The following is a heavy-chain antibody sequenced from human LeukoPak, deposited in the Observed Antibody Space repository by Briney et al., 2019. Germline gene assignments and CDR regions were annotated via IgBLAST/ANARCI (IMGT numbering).Heavy chain of an antibody. D-gene: IGHD5-18*01. V-gene: IGHV5-51*01. CDR1: GYSFTSYW. Sequence: GESLKISCKGSGYSFTSYWIGWVRQMPGKGLEWMGIIYPGDSDTRYSPSFQGQVTISADKSISTAYLQWSSLKASDTAMYYCAGGRGFFGIHATWIQLSPNFDYWGQGTLVTVSS. J-gene: IGHJ4*02. CDR3: AGGRGFFGIHATWIQLSPNFDY. CDR2: IYPGDSDT.